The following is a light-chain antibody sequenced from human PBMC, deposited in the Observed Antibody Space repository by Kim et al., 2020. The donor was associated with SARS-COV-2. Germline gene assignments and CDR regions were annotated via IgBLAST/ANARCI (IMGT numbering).Light chain of an antibody. Sequence: SPGDRATLTCRASQGISSYLAWYQQKPGNAPKLLIYAASTLQSGVPSRFSGSGSGTDFTLTISCLQSEDFATYYCQQYYSYPRLTFGGGTKVDIK. CDR3: QQYYSYPRLT. J-gene: IGKJ4*01. V-gene: IGKV1-8*01. CDR2: AAS. CDR1: QGISSY.